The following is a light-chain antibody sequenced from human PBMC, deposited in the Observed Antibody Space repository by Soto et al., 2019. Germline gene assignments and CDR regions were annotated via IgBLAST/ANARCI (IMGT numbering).Light chain of an antibody. CDR1: QSVSSSY. CDR3: QQYGSSPPLLT. CDR2: GAS. Sequence: EIVLTQSPGTLSLSPGERATLSCRASQSVSSSYLAWYQQKPGQAPRLLIYGASSRATAIPDRFSGSGSGTAFTLTISRLEPEDFAVYYCQQYGSSPPLLTFGGGTKVEIK. J-gene: IGKJ4*01. V-gene: IGKV3-20*01.